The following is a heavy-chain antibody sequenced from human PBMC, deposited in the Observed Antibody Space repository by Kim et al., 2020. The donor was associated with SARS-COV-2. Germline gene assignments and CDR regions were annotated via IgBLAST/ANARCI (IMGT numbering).Heavy chain of an antibody. D-gene: IGHD6-6*01. J-gene: IGHJ5*02. CDR3: ATYPVSSSSGPGGNWFDP. V-gene: IGHV1-24*01. CDR2: FDPEDGET. Sequence: ASVKVSCKVSGYTLTELSMHWVRQAPGKGLEWMGGFDPEDGETIYAQKFQGRVTMTEDTSTDTAYMELSSLRSEDTAVYYCATYPVSSSSGPGGNWFDPWGQGTLVTVSS. CDR1: GYTLTELS.